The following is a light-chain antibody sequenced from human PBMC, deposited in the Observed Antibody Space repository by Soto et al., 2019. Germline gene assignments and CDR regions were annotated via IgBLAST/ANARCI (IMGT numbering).Light chain of an antibody. CDR2: AAS. V-gene: IGKV1-39*01. CDR3: QQSYSTLLYT. CDR1: QSISSY. Sequence: DIQMTQSPSSLSASVGDRVNITCRASQSISSYLNRYHQKPGKAPKRLLYAASSLQSGVPSRFSGSGSGTDFTLTIISLQPEDFVTYYCQQSYSTLLYTFGQGTKLEIK. J-gene: IGKJ2*01.